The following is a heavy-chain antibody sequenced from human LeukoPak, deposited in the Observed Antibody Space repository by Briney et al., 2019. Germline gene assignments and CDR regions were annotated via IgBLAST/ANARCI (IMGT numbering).Heavy chain of an antibody. CDR2: ISYDGSNK. D-gene: IGHD6-19*01. Sequence: PGRSLRLSCAASGFTFSSDGMHWVRQAPGKGLEWVAVISYDGSNKYYADSVKGRFTISRDNSKNTLYLQMNSLRAEDTAVHYCAKDHQYSSGWVDYWGQGTLVTVSS. V-gene: IGHV3-30*18. J-gene: IGHJ4*02. CDR1: GFTFSSDG. CDR3: AKDHQYSSGWVDY.